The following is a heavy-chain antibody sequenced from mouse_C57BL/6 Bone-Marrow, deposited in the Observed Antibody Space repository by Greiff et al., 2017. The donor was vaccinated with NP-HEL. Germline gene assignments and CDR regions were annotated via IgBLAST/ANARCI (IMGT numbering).Heavy chain of an antibody. Sequence: VQLQQSGAELARPGASVKLSCKASGYTFTSYGISWVKQRTGQGLEWIGEIYPRSGNTYYNEKFKGKATLTADKSSSTAYMELCSLTSEDSAVYFCARSAYYYGSSNWYFDVWGTGTTVTVSS. CDR3: ARSAYYYGSSNWYFDV. CDR2: IYPRSGNT. CDR1: GYTFTSYG. J-gene: IGHJ1*03. D-gene: IGHD1-1*01. V-gene: IGHV1-81*01.